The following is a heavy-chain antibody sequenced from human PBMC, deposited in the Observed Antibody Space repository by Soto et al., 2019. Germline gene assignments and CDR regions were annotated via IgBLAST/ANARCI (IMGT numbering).Heavy chain of an antibody. CDR1: GFSFSTYW. Sequence: PGGSLRLSCAASGFSFSTYWVHWVRQAPGKGLVWVSRIKSDVSSTGYADSVKGRFTISRDNAKNTLYLQMNSLRAEDTAVYYCARVAYSNTWFIDYWGQGTLVTVSS. D-gene: IGHD6-13*01. J-gene: IGHJ4*02. CDR2: IKSDVSST. CDR3: ARVAYSNTWFIDY. V-gene: IGHV3-74*01.